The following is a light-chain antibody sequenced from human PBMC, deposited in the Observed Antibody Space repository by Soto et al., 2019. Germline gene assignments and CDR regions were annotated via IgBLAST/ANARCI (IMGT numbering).Light chain of an antibody. CDR1: SSDVGGYNY. V-gene: IGLV2-11*01. Sequence: QSALTQPRSVSGSPGQSVTISCTGTSSDVGGYNYVSWSQQHPGKAPKLMIYDVSKRPSGVPDRFSGSKSGNTASLTISGLQAEDEADYYCCSYAGSYVFGPGTKLTVL. CDR3: CSYAGSYV. J-gene: IGLJ1*01. CDR2: DVS.